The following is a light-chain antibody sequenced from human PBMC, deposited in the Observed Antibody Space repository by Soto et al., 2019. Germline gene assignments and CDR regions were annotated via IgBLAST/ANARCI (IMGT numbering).Light chain of an antibody. Sequence: QSVLTQSSSASASLGSSVKLTCTLSSGHSSYIIAWHQQQPGKAPRYLMKLEGSGSYNKGSGVPDRFSGSGSGADRYLTISNLQFEDEADYYCETWDSDTRVFGGGTTVTVL. CDR1: SGHSSYI. CDR2: LEGSGSY. CDR3: ETWDSDTRV. V-gene: IGLV4-60*02. J-gene: IGLJ3*02.